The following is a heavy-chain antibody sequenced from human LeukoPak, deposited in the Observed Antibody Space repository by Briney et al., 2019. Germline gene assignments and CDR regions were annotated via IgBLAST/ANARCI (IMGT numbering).Heavy chain of an antibody. CDR2: ISSSGDTI. J-gene: IGHJ4*02. CDR1: GFTFSFYE. CDR3: ARIVMGTRDY. V-gene: IGHV3-48*03. D-gene: IGHD3-22*01. Sequence: PGGSLRLSCAASGFTFSFYEMNWVRQAPGKGPEWVSYISSSGDTIYYVDSVKGRFTISRDNAKNSLHLQMNSLKAEDTAVYYCARIVMGTRDYWGQGTLVTVSS.